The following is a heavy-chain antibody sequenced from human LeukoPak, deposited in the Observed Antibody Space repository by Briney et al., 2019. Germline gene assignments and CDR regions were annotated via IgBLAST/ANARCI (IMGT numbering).Heavy chain of an antibody. V-gene: IGHV4-59*08. CDR3: ARGSSAFDN. D-gene: IGHD3-10*01. Sequence: SETLTLTCAVSDGSITSYHWSWVRQSPGKGLEWIGYIYYSGSTNYNPSLKSRVTISVDTSKNQFSLKLSSVTAADTAVYYCARGSSAFDNWGQGTLVTVSS. J-gene: IGHJ4*02. CDR2: IYYSGST. CDR1: DGSITSYH.